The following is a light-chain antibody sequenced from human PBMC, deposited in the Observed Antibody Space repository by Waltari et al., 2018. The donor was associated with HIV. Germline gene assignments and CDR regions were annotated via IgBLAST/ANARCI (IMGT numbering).Light chain of an antibody. V-gene: IGLV2-14*03. J-gene: IGLJ2*01. CDR2: EVS. CDR3: SSYTSSSSLDVV. Sequence: QSALAQPASVSGSPGQSITISCPGTRSDVGGYNYVYWYQQHPDKVPRLMLYEVSHRPSGISSRFFGSKSGYTASLTISGLQPDDEAYYYCSSYTSSSSLDVVFGGGTKLTVL. CDR1: RSDVGGYNY.